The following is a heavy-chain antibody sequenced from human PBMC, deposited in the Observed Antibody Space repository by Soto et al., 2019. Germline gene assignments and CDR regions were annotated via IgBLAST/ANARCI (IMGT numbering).Heavy chain of an antibody. J-gene: IGHJ5*02. Sequence: GGSLRLSCAASGFTFSSYGMHWVRQAPGKGLEWVAVIWYDGSNKYYADSVKGRFTISRDNSKNTLYLQMNSLRAEDTAVYYCARDTYNWNDGYFFDLATKPFDPWGQGTLVTVSS. D-gene: IGHD1-1*01. CDR2: IWYDGSNK. CDR3: ARDTYNWNDGYFFDLATKPFDP. CDR1: GFTFSSYG. V-gene: IGHV3-33*01.